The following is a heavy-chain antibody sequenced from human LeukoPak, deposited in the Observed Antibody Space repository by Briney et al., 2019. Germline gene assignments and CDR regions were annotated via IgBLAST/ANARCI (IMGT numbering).Heavy chain of an antibody. CDR2: ISSGSRYI. J-gene: IGHJ5*02. CDR3: AKCSGGNCYHSDDH. Sequence: PGGSLRLSCAASGFTFSAYSMNWVRQAPGKGLEWVSSISSGSRYIYYADSVKGRFTISRDNAKDSLYLQMNSLRAGDTAVYYCAKCSGGNCYHSDDHWGQGTLVTVSS. V-gene: IGHV3-21*01. D-gene: IGHD2-15*01. CDR1: GFTFSAYS.